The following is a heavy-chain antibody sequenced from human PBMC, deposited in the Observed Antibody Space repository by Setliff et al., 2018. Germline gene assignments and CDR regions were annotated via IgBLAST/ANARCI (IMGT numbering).Heavy chain of an antibody. CDR3: ALEEYTSRWTKRFDP. CDR2: ISPYNGDT. J-gene: IGHJ5*02. V-gene: IGHV1-18*01. Sequence: ASVKVSCKPSGYGFMSYGVSWVRQAPGQGLEWMGWISPYNGDTDYAQQFQGRVTMTADTSTNTAYMELRSLRSDDTAVYYCALEEYTSRWTKRFDPWGQGTLVTVSS. CDR1: GYGFMSYG. D-gene: IGHD6-13*01.